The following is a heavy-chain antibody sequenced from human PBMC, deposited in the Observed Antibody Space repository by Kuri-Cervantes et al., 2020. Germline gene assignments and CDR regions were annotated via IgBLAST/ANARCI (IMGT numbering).Heavy chain of an antibody. V-gene: IGHV1-18*01. D-gene: IGHD3-10*01. Sequence: ASVKVSCKASGYTFISYGISWVRQAPGQGLEWMGWISAYNGDTNYAQKLQGRVTMTTDTSTNTAYMELRGLRSDDTAVYYCARWFGGRSHWFDPWGRGTLVTVSS. CDR3: ARWFGGRSHWFDP. CDR1: GYTFISYG. CDR2: ISAYNGDT. J-gene: IGHJ5*02.